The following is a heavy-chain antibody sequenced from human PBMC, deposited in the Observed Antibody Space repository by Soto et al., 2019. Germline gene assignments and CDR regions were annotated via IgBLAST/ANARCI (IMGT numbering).Heavy chain of an antibody. CDR3: VYVYFDY. J-gene: IGHJ4*02. V-gene: IGHV1-46*01. Sequence: ASVKVSCKASGYPFTSYYMHWVRQAPGQGLEWMGIINPSGGSTSYAQKFQGRVTMARDTSTSTVYMELSSLRSEDTAVYYSVYVYFDYWGQGTLVTVSS. CDR1: GYPFTSYY. CDR2: INPSGGST. D-gene: IGHD3-10*02.